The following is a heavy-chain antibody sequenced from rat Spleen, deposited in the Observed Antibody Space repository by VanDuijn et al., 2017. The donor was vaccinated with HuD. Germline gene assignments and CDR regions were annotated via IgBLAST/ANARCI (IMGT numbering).Heavy chain of an antibody. D-gene: IGHD1-1*01. CDR2: ITNVDDST. Sequence: EVQLVESGGGLVQPGRPLKQSCVASEFTFNKYGMAWIPQAPGKGLDWIASITNVDDSTFYPDSVRGGFTSSRDTTKITLYLQMDSLRSEDTATYYCARRTYYYSGYFDYWGQGVMVTVSS. J-gene: IGHJ2*01. CDR1: EFTFNKYG. V-gene: IGHV5-31*01. CDR3: ARRTYYYSGYFDY.